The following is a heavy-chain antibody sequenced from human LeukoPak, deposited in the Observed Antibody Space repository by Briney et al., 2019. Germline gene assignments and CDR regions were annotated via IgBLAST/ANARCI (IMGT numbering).Heavy chain of an antibody. CDR1: GGSISSYY. J-gene: IGHJ3*02. CDR3: ARLTVTPGGYALDI. Sequence: SETLSLTCTVSGGSISSYYWSWIRQPPGKGLEWIGYIYYSGSTNYNPSLKSRVTISVDTSKNQFSLKLSSVTAADTAMYYCARLTVTPGGYALDIWGQGTMVTVSS. CDR2: IYYSGST. V-gene: IGHV4-59*08. D-gene: IGHD4-17*01.